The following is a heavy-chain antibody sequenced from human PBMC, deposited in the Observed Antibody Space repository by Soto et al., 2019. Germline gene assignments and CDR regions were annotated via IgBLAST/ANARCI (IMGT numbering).Heavy chain of an antibody. CDR3: ARASRYCSGGSCYFLPGIDY. D-gene: IGHD2-15*01. J-gene: IGHJ4*02. CDR1: GGTFSSYA. Sequence: QVQLVQSGAEVKKPGSSVKVSCKASGGTFSSYAISWVRQAPGQGLEWMGGIIPIFGTANYAQKFQGRVTITADESTXTXYXXLSSLRSEDTAVYYCARASRYCSGGSCYFLPGIDYWGQGTLVTVSS. CDR2: IIPIFGTA. V-gene: IGHV1-69*12.